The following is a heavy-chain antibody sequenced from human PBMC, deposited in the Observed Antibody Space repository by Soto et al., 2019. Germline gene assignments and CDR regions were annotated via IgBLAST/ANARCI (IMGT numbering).Heavy chain of an antibody. J-gene: IGHJ3*02. V-gene: IGHV3-23*01. CDR3: AKCSSSWYDAFDI. D-gene: IGHD6-13*01. CDR1: GFTFSSYA. Sequence: EVQLLESGGGLVQPGGSLRLSCAASGFTFSSYAMSWVRQAPGKGLEWVSAISGSGGSTYYADSVKGRFTISRDNSKNTLYLPMNSLRAEDTAVYYCAKCSSSWYDAFDIWGQGTMVTVFS. CDR2: ISGSGGST.